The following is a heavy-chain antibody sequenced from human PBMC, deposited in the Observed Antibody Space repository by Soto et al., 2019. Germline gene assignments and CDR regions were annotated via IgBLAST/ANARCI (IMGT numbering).Heavy chain of an antibody. J-gene: IGHJ6*02. V-gene: IGHV5-10-1*01. D-gene: IGHD2-2*03. CDR1: GYSFTSYW. CDR2: IDPSDSYT. Sequence: PGESLKISCKGSGYSFTSYWISWVRQMPGKGLEWMGRIDPSDSYTNYSPSFQGHVTISADKSISTAYLQWSSLKASDTAMYYCARLKGRGLGIVVVPAAMPPLSYYGMDVWGQGTTVTVSS. CDR3: ARLKGRGLGIVVVPAAMPPLSYYGMDV.